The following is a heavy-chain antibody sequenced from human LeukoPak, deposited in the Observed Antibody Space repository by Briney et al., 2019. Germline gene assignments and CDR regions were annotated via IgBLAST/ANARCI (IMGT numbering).Heavy chain of an antibody. CDR2: IIPIFGTA. J-gene: IGHJ4*02. V-gene: IGHV1-69*01. Sequence: ASVTVSCKASGGTFSSYAISWVRQAPGQGLEWMGGIIPIFGTANYAQKFQGRVTITADESTSTAYMELSSLRSEDTAVYYCARVGDYYDIDYWGQGTLVTVSS. CDR1: GGTFSSYA. D-gene: IGHD3-22*01. CDR3: ARVGDYYDIDY.